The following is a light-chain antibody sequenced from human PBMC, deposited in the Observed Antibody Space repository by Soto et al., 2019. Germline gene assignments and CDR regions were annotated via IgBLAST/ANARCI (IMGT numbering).Light chain of an antibody. CDR3: LPYDGCPWT. CDR1: QSIRNW. J-gene: IGKJ1*01. Sequence: DIQMTQSPSILSASVGDRVTITCRASQSIRNWLAWYQQKPGKVPKVLIYESSTLQSGAPSRFSGSGSGTDFTLTLDRLQQDDFGTYDCLPYDGCPWTVGPGTKVE. V-gene: IGKV1-5*01. CDR2: ESS.